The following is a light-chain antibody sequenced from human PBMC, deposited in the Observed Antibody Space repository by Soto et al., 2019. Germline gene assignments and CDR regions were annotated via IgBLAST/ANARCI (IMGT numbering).Light chain of an antibody. CDR1: SSDIGGYNS. CDR2: DVT. V-gene: IGLV2-14*01. J-gene: IGLJ2*01. Sequence: QSALTQPASVSGSPGQSITISCTGTSSDIGGYNSVSWYQQHPGTAPKLMIYDVTYRPSGVSSRFSGSKSGNTASLTISGLRTDDEGDYFCSSFSTNNARVFGGGTKLTVL. CDR3: SSFSTNNARV.